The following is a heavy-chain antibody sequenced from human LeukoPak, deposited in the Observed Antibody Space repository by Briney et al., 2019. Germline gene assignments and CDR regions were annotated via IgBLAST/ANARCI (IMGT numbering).Heavy chain of an antibody. CDR2: IKSKTDGGTT. CDR1: GFTFSNAW. V-gene: IGHV3-15*01. CDR3: TTDLWFGEFGLDV. D-gene: IGHD3-10*01. Sequence: GGSLRLSCAASGFTFSNAWMSWVRQAPGKGLEWVGRIKSKTDGGTTDYVAPVKGRSTISRDDSKNTLYVQMNSLKTEDTAVYYCTTDLWFGEFGLDVWGQGTTVIVSS. J-gene: IGHJ6*02.